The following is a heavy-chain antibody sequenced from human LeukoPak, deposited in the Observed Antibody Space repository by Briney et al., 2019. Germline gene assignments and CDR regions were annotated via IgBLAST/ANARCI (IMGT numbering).Heavy chain of an antibody. Sequence: GESLKISCKGYGDRVTSYWVAWVRQMPGKGLEWMGIIFPGDSDTRYSPSIQGQVTISVDRSISTAYLQWSSLKASDTAIYYCARRPLHSQNWLAPWGQGTLVTVSS. CDR1: GDRVTSYW. CDR3: ARRPLHSQNWLAP. V-gene: IGHV5-51*01. CDR2: IFPGDSDT. J-gene: IGHJ5*02.